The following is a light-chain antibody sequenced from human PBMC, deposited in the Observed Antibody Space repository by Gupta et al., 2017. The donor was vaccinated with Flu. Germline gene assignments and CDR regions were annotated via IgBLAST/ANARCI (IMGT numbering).Light chain of an antibody. J-gene: IGLJ2*01. CDR1: NIESKS. CDR2: DDT. Sequence: SYVLTQPPSESVAPGQTARITCGGDNIESKSVRWYQHQPGQAPVLVVYDDTDRPSGIPERFSGSNSGNTATLTISRVEAGDEADYYCQIWDSLSDYMAFGGGTKLTVL. V-gene: IGLV3-21*02. CDR3: QIWDSLSDYMA.